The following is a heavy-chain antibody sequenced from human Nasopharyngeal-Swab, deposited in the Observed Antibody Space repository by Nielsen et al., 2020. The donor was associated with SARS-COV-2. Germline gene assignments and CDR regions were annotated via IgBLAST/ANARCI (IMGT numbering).Heavy chain of an antibody. CDR2: IIPTFGIA. CDR1: GCTFSSYP. Sequence: SVKVSCKASGCTFSSYPISWVRQAPGQGLEWMGGIIPTFGIANYAQKVQGRVTNTADKSTSTAYMELSSLRSEDTAVYYCAREGIAMLRFNWFDPWGQGTLVTVSS. D-gene: IGHD5-12*01. V-gene: IGHV1-69*17. CDR3: AREGIAMLRFNWFDP. J-gene: IGHJ5*02.